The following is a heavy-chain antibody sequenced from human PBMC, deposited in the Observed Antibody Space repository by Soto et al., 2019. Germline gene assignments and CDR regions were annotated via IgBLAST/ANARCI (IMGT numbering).Heavy chain of an antibody. CDR1: GGSISSYY. D-gene: IGHD6-6*01. CDR2: IYYSGST. J-gene: IGHJ6*02. Sequence: QVQLQESGPGLVKPSETLSLTCTVSGGSISSYYWSWIRQPPGKGLEWIGYIYYSGSTNYNPSLRSRVTISVDTSKNQFSLKLSSVTAADTAVYYCASARDYYYGMDVWGQGTTVTVSS. V-gene: IGHV4-59*01. CDR3: ASARDYYYGMDV.